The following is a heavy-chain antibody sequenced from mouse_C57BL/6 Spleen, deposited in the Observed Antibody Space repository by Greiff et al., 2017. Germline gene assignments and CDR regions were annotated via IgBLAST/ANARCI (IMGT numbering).Heavy chain of an antibody. Sequence: VQLQQSGPELVKPGASVKISCKASGYAFSSSWMNWVKQRPGKGLAWIGRIYPGGGDTNYNGKFKGKATLTADKSSSTAYMQLSSLTSVDSAVFFCASGTTVVATHDYWGQGTTLTVSS. CDR3: ASGTTVVATHDY. D-gene: IGHD1-1*01. CDR2: IYPGGGDT. CDR1: GYAFSSSW. V-gene: IGHV1-82*01. J-gene: IGHJ2*01.